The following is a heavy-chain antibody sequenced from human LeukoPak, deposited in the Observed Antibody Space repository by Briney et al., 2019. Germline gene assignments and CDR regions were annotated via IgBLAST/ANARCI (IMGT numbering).Heavy chain of an antibody. J-gene: IGHJ4*02. V-gene: IGHV1-2*02. CDR3: AKVGGTTIVVVVAATPAFDY. CDR1: GYTFTGYY. CDR2: INPNSGGT. Sequence: GASVKASCKASGYTFTGYYMHWVRQAPGQGLEWMGWINPNSGGTNYAQKFQGRVTMTRDTSISTAYMELSRLRSDDTAVYYCAKVGGTTIVVVVAATPAFDYWGQGTLVTVSS. D-gene: IGHD2-15*01.